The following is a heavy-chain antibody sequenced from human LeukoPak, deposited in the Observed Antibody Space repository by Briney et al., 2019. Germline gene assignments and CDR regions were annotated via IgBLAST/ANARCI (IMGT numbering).Heavy chain of an antibody. CDR3: ARGSTMVRALDY. CDR2: IYYSGST. V-gene: IGHV4-59*01. CDR1: GCSISSYY. D-gene: IGHD3-10*01. J-gene: IGHJ4*02. Sequence: SETLSLTCTVSGCSISSYYWSWIRQPPGKGLEWIGYIYYSGSTNYNPSLKSRVTMSADTSKNQFSLKLSSVTAADTAVYYCARGSTMVRALDYWGQGTLVTVSS.